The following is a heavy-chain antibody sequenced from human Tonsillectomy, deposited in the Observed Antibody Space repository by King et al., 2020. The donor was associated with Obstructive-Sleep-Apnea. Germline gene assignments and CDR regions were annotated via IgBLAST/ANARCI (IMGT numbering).Heavy chain of an antibody. CDR2: ISYDGRNK. V-gene: IGHV3-30*04. CDR3: ARSKVGGSNWYFDL. D-gene: IGHD1-26*01. CDR1: EFTFSSYA. J-gene: IGHJ2*01. Sequence: VQLVESGGGVVQPGRSLRLSCAASEFTFSSYAMHWVRQAPGKGLEGVAVISYDGRNKYYADSGKGRFTISRDNPKNTLYLQMNTLRAEDTAMFYCARSKVGGSNWYFDLWGRGTLVTVSS.